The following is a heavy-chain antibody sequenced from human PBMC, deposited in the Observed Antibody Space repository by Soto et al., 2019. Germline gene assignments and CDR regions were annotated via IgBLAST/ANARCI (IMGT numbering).Heavy chain of an antibody. Sequence: GGSLRLSCSASVFTFSSYAMSWVRQAPGKGLEWVSAISGSGGSTYYADSVKGRFTISRDNSKNMLFLQMNSLRAEDTALYYCASSRGWQGVVISHYFVDWGQGILVTVSS. CDR3: ASSRGWQGVVISHYFVD. D-gene: IGHD3-3*01. CDR2: ISGSGGST. CDR1: VFTFSSYA. V-gene: IGHV3-23*01. J-gene: IGHJ4*02.